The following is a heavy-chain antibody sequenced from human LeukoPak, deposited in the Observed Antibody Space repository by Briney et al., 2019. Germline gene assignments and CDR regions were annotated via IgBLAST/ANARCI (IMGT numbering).Heavy chain of an antibody. Sequence: SVKVSFKASGGTFIIYAISWVRQAPGQGREGMGGIIPIFGTANYAQKFQGRVTITADESTSTAYMELSSLRSEDTAVYYCARSIVATVEMFDYWGQGTLVTVSS. V-gene: IGHV1-69*13. CDR2: IIPIFGTA. CDR1: GGTFIIYA. J-gene: IGHJ4*02. D-gene: IGHD5-12*01. CDR3: ARSIVATVEMFDY.